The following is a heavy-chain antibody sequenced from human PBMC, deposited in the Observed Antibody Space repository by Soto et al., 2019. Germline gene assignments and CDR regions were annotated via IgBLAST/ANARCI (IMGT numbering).Heavy chain of an antibody. V-gene: IGHV1-18*01. D-gene: IGHD5-12*01. Sequence: GAPVKVSCKASGYNLTSYGISWVGQAPGQGLERMGWISAYNGNTNHAQKLQGRVTMTTDTSTSTAYMELRSLRSDDTAVYYCARYSGYDFGNTFDPWGQGTLVTVSS. J-gene: IGHJ5*02. CDR2: ISAYNGNT. CDR1: GYNLTSYG. CDR3: ARYSGYDFGNTFDP.